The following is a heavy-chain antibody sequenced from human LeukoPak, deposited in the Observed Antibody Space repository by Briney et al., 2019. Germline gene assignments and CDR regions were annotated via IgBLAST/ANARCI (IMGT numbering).Heavy chain of an antibody. J-gene: IGHJ4*02. V-gene: IGHV4-34*01. CDR2: INHSGST. CDR3: AADGWFGDYYFDY. Sequence: PSETLSLTCAVYGGSFSGYYWSWIRQPPGKGLEWIGEINHSGSTNYNPSLKSRVTISVDTSKNQFSLKLSSVTAADTAVYYCAADGWFGDYYFDYWGQGTLVTVSS. D-gene: IGHD3-10*01. CDR1: GGSFSGYY.